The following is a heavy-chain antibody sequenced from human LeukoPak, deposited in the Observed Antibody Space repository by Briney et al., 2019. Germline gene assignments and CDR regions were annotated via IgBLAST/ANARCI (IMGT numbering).Heavy chain of an antibody. V-gene: IGHV3-20*04. Sequence: RAGGSLRLSCEASGFTFDDYGMSWVRHPPGKGLEWVSGINRNGGSTDYADSVKGRFTISRDNAKNSHFLQLNSLRVEDTALYYCARGFRNGPFDCWGQGTLVTVSS. CDR1: GFTFDDYG. CDR3: ARGFRNGPFDC. D-gene: IGHD2-8*01. CDR2: INRNGGST. J-gene: IGHJ4*02.